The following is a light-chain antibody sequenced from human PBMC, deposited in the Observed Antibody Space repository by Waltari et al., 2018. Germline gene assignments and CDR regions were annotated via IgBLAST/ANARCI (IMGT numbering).Light chain of an antibody. V-gene: IGKV4-1*01. J-gene: IGKJ2*01. CDR1: QSVLYSPNNKNS. Sequence: DIGMTQSPDSLAVSLGERATINCKTSQSVLYSPNNKNSLAWYQQKPGQPPKLLIYWASTRESGVPDRFSGSGSGTEFTLTISSLQAEDVAVYYCLQYYSSPPVYTFGPGTKLEI. CDR2: WAS. CDR3: LQYYSSPPVYT.